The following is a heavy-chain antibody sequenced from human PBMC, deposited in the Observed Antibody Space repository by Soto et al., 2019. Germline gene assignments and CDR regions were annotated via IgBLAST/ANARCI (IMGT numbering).Heavy chain of an antibody. J-gene: IGHJ3*02. CDR2: IKQDGSEK. Sequence: EVQLVESGGGLVQPGGSLRLSCAASGFTFNSYWMNWVRQAPGKGLEWVANIKQDGSEKYNVDSVKGRFTISRDNAKNSLFLQMNSLRAEDTAVYYCARDRSSLDAFDIWGQGTMVTVSS. CDR1: GFTFNSYW. D-gene: IGHD6-13*01. V-gene: IGHV3-7*01. CDR3: ARDRSSLDAFDI.